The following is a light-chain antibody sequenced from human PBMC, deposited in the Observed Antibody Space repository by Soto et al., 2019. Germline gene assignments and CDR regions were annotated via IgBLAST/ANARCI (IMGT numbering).Light chain of an antibody. J-gene: IGKJ1*01. CDR2: GAS. CDR1: EDIDTS. CDR3: QHYDTFSWT. Sequence: IQVTQSPSSLSASFGDRVTITCRASEDIDTSLAWFQQRPGKAPKVLIAGASGLMNGVPSTFSGSGSGTEFALTISSVQPDDFATYFCQHYDTFSWTFGQGTKVDI. V-gene: IGKV1-12*01.